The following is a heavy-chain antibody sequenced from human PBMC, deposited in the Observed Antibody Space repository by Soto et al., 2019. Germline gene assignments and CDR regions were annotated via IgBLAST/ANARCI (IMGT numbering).Heavy chain of an antibody. CDR2: IDPSDSYT. CDR1: GYSFTSYW. Sequence: PGESLKISCKGSGYSFTSYWISWVRQMPGKGLEWMGRIDPSDSYTNYSPSFQGHVTISADKSISTAYLQWSSLKASDTAMYYCARQEDIVIRGYYYGMDVWGQGTTVTVSS. V-gene: IGHV5-10-1*01. J-gene: IGHJ6*02. D-gene: IGHD2-15*01. CDR3: ARQEDIVIRGYYYGMDV.